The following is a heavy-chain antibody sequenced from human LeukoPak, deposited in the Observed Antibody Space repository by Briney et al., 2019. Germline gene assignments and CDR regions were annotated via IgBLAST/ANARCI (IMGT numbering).Heavy chain of an antibody. J-gene: IGHJ4*02. D-gene: IGHD3-16*01. Sequence: GSLRLSCVASGFDFNYYDMNWVRQAPGKGLEWVSSISSKSTYIDSADSTKGRFTISRDNANNSVFLQMSSLRPEDTAVYYCARRGGLSSGRGFDHWGQGPLVTVSS. CDR2: ISSKSTYI. V-gene: IGHV3-21*01. CDR3: ARRGGLSSGRGFDH. CDR1: GFDFNYYD.